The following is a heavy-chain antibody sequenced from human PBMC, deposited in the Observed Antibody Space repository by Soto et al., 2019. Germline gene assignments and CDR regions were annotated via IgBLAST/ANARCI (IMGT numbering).Heavy chain of an antibody. CDR1: GFTFSSYG. V-gene: IGHV3-33*01. D-gene: IGHD5-12*01. J-gene: IGHJ4*02. CDR2: IWYDGSNK. Sequence: GGSLRLSCAASGFTFSSYGMHWVRQAPGKGLEWVAVIWYDGSNKYYADSVKGRFTISRDNSKNTLYLQMNSLRAEDTAVYYCARQGNSGYDYFDYWGQGTLVPVSP. CDR3: ARQGNSGYDYFDY.